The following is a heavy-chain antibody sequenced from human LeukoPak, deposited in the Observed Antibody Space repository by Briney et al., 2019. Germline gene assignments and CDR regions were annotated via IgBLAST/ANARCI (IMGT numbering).Heavy chain of an antibody. V-gene: IGHV3-23*01. Sequence: GGSLRLSCAPSGFTFSSYAMSWVRQAPGKGLEWVSVISGSGGSTYYADSVKGRFTISRDNSKNTLYLQMNSLRAEDTAVYYCAKCGYSYGDFDYWGQGTLVTVSS. D-gene: IGHD5-18*01. CDR2: ISGSGGST. J-gene: IGHJ4*02. CDR1: GFTFSSYA. CDR3: AKCGYSYGDFDY.